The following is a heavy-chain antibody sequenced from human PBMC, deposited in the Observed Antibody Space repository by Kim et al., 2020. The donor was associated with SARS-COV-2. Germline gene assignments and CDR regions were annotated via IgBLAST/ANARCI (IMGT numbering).Heavy chain of an antibody. J-gene: IGHJ4*02. CDR1: GFTFSSYA. V-gene: IGHV3-23*01. CDR3: AKDRRRARLWFGEPDY. CDR2: ISGSGGST. D-gene: IGHD3-10*01. Sequence: GGSLRLSCAASGFTFSSYAMSWVRQAPGKGLEWVSAISGSGGSTYYADSVKGRFTISRDNSKNTLYLQMNSLRAEDTAVYYCAKDRRRARLWFGEPDYWGQGTLVTVSS.